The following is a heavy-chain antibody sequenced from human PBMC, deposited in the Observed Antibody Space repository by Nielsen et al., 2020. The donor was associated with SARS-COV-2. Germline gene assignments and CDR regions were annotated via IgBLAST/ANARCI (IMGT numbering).Heavy chain of an antibody. J-gene: IGHJ6*03. Sequence: GGSLRLSCAASGFTFSSYAMQWVRQAPGKGLVWVAVISYDGSNKYYADSVKGRFTISRDNSKNTLYLQMNSLRAEDTAVYYCAKGGPGGYSSSSGRFHYYYYYMDVWGKGTTVTVSS. CDR1: GFTFSSYA. V-gene: IGHV3-30*04. D-gene: IGHD6-6*01. CDR2: ISYDGSNK. CDR3: AKGGPGGYSSSSGRFHYYYYYMDV.